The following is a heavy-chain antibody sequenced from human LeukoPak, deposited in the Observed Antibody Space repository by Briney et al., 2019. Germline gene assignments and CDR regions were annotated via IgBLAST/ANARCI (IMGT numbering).Heavy chain of an antibody. V-gene: IGHV3-7*01. Sequence: PGGSLRLSCAASGFTFSSYCMSWVRQAPQKGLEWVASIKGDGSETFYVDSVKGRFTISRDNAQKSMFLQMNSLRAEDTAVYYCVRWRWLKSEFDYWGQGTLVTVSS. CDR1: GFTFSSYC. CDR3: VRWRWLKSEFDY. D-gene: IGHD5-24*01. J-gene: IGHJ4*02. CDR2: IKGDGSET.